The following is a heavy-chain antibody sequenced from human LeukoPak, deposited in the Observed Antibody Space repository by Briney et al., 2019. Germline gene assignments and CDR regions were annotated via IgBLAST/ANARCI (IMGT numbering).Heavy chain of an antibody. CDR1: GFTFSSYS. Sequence: GGSLRLSCAASGFTFSSYSMNWVRQAAGKGLEWVSSISRAGGYVYYADSVKGRFTISRDNSKNTLYLQMNSLRAEDTAVYYCAREDVVEGIAAAGTVFDYWGQGTLVTVSS. D-gene: IGHD6-13*01. CDR3: AREDVVEGIAAAGTVFDY. J-gene: IGHJ4*02. V-gene: IGHV3-21*01. CDR2: ISRAGGYV.